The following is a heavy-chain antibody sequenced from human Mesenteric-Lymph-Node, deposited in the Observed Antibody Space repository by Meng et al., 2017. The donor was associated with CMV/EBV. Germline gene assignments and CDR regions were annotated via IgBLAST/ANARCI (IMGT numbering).Heavy chain of an antibody. CDR1: GGSFSGYY. V-gene: IGHV4-34*01. J-gene: IGHJ4*02. Sequence: SETLSLTCAVYGGSFSGYYWSWIRQPPGKGLEWIGEINHSGSTNHNPSLKSRVTISVDTSKNQFSLKLSSVTAADTAVYYCARGDKPKNFDYWGQGTLVTVSS. CDR2: INHSGST. CDR3: ARGDKPKNFDY.